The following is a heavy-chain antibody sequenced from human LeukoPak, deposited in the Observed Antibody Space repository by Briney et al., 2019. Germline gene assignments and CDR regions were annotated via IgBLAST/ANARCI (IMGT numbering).Heavy chain of an antibody. V-gene: IGHV3-30*18. J-gene: IGHJ4*02. D-gene: IGHD3-22*01. CDR1: GFTFSSYG. CDR2: ISYDGSNK. CDR3: AKDISDYYDSSGYPLGYLDY. Sequence: GGSLRLSCAASGFTFSSYGMHWVRQAPGKGLEWVAVISYDGSNKYYADSVKGRFTISRDNSKNTLYLQMNSLRAEDTAVYYCAKDISDYYDSSGYPLGYLDYWGQGTLVTVSS.